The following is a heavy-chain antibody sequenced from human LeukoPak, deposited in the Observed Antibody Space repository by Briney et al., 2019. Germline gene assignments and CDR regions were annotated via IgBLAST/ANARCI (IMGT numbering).Heavy chain of an antibody. Sequence: ASVKVSCKASGYTFTGYYMHWVRQAPGQGLKWMGWINPNSGGTNYAQKFQGRVTMTRDTSISTAYMELSRLRSDDTAVYYCARYCSGGSCYFDAFDIWGQGTMVTVSS. CDR3: ARYCSGGSCYFDAFDI. J-gene: IGHJ3*02. CDR2: INPNSGGT. CDR1: GYTFTGYY. V-gene: IGHV1-2*02. D-gene: IGHD2-15*01.